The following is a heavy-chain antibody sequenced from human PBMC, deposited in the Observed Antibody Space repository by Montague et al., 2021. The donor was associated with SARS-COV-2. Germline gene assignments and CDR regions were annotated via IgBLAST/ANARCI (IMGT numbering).Heavy chain of an antibody. Sequence: SETLSLTCAVYGGSFNDNYWSWIRQPPGKGLEWIGEINHGGSTNXSPYLKSRVTISADTSKNQFSLKLKSATAADTANYYCARGHQGVAMIVVVMIGAEYYFDSWGQGSLVTVSS. J-gene: IGHJ4*02. CDR3: ARGHQGVAMIVVVMIGAEYYFDS. CDR2: INHGGST. D-gene: IGHD3-22*01. CDR1: GGSFNDNY. V-gene: IGHV4-34*01.